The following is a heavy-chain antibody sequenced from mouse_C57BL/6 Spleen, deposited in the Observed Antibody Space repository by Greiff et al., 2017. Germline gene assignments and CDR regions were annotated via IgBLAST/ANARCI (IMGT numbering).Heavy chain of an antibody. V-gene: IGHV3-8*01. J-gene: IGHJ1*03. CDR1: GYSITSDY. CDR2: ISYSGST. CDR3: ARKDYSNAWYFDV. Sequence: EVQLQQSGPGLAKPSQTLSLTCSVTGYSITSDYWNWIRKFPGNKLEYMGYISYSGSTYYNPSLKSQISITRYTSKNQYYLQLNSVTTEDTATYYCARKDYSNAWYFDVWGTGTTVTVSS. D-gene: IGHD2-5*01.